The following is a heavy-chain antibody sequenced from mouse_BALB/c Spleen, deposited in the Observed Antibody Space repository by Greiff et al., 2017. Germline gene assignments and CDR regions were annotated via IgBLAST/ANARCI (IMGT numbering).Heavy chain of an antibody. CDR1: GFTFSSYT. V-gene: IGHV5-6-4*01. D-gene: IGHD2-1*01. J-gene: IGHJ3*01. CDR3: TRDSRDGNYAAY. Sequence: DVKLVESGGGLVKPGGSLKLSCAASGFTFSSYTMSWVRQTPEKRLEWVATISSGGSYTYYPDSVKGRFTISRDNAKNTLYLQMSSLKSEDTAMYYCTRDSRDGNYAAYWGQGTLVTVSA. CDR2: ISSGGSYT.